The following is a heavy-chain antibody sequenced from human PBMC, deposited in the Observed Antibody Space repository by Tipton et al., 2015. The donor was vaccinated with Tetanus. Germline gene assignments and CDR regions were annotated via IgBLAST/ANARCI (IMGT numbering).Heavy chain of an antibody. V-gene: IGHV3-74*01. CDR2: ISRDGSRT. CDR3: VRVGYLHPEYFFDS. J-gene: IGHJ4*02. Sequence: AVSGFSFSSYWMHWVRQAPGKGLVWVSRISRDGSRTTYADSVKGRLTISRDNAKNTLYLQMNNLRAEDTAVYYCVRVGYLHPEYFFDSWGQGPLVTVSS. D-gene: IGHD6-13*01. CDR1: GFSFSSYW.